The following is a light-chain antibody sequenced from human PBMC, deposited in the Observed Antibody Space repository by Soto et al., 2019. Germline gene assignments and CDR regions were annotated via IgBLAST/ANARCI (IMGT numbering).Light chain of an antibody. CDR1: QSVGNN. CDR3: QPYNNWPLT. J-gene: IGKJ4*01. CDR2: DTS. Sequence: EIEMTQSPATLSLSPGERPTVSCRASQSVGNNFAWYQQKPGQAPRLLIYDTSTRATGVPARFSGSRSGPEFTLTINSLQSEDFAIYYCQPYNNWPLTFGGGTQVDIK. V-gene: IGKV3-15*01.